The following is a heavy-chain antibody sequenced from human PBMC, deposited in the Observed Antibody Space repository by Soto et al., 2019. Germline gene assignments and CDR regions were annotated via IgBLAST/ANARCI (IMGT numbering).Heavy chain of an antibody. CDR2: ISAYNGNT. CDR1: GYTFTSYG. J-gene: IGHJ6*02. V-gene: IGHV1-18*01. D-gene: IGHD1-20*01. Sequence: ASVKVSCKASGYTFTSYGISWVRQAPGQGLEWMGWISAYNGNTNYAQKLQGRVTMTTDTSTSTAYMELRSLRSDDTAVYYCARSTITGTTLDYYGMDVWGQGTTVTVSS. CDR3: ARSTITGTTLDYYGMDV.